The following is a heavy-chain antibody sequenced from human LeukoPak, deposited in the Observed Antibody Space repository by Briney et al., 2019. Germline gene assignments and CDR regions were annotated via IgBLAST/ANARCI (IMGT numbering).Heavy chain of an antibody. CDR3: ARVSGWAYY. J-gene: IGHJ4*02. CDR2: INHSGST. V-gene: IGHV4-34*01. D-gene: IGHD6-19*01. CDR1: GGSFSGYY. Sequence: PSETLSLTCAVYGGSFSGYYWSWIRQPPGKGLEWIGEINHSGSTNYNPSLKSRVTISVDTSKNQFSLKLSSVTAADTAVYYCARVSGWAYYWGQGTLVTVSS.